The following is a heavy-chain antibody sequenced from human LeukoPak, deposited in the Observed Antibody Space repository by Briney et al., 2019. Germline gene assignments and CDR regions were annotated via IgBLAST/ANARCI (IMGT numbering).Heavy chain of an antibody. CDR3: ARSYGSGSFDAFDM. J-gene: IGHJ3*02. CDR1: GYSFTSYW. V-gene: IGHV5-51*01. D-gene: IGHD3-10*01. CDR2: IFPGDSGT. Sequence: GESLKISCKGSGYSFTSYWIGWVRQMPGKGLEWMGIIFPGDSGTRYSPSFQGQVTISVDKSINTAYLQWSSLKASDTAMYHCARSYGSGSFDAFDMWGQGTMVTVSS.